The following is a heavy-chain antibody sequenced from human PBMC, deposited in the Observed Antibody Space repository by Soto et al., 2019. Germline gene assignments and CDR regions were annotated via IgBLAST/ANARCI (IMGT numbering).Heavy chain of an antibody. V-gene: IGHV1-18*01. Sequence: QVHLVQSGAEVKKPGASVKVSCKGSGDIFTTNGITWVRQAPGQGLEWMGWISAHNGNTNYAQKLQGRVTVTRDTSTITANMELRNLRSDDTAVYYCARGRYGDYWGQGALVTVSS. CDR2: ISAHNGNT. D-gene: IGHD1-1*01. CDR1: GDIFTTNG. CDR3: ARGRYGDY. J-gene: IGHJ4*02.